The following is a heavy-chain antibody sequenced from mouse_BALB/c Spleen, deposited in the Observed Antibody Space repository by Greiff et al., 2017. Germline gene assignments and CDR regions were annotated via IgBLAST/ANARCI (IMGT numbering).Heavy chain of an antibody. CDR2: IYYSGTI. CDR3: ARYDGYYFDD. J-gene: IGHJ2*01. CDR1: GFYITTGNYS. D-gene: IGHD2-3*01. Sequence: EVQLVESGPGLVKPSQTVSLTCTVTGFYITTGNYSWSWIRQFPGNKLDWIGYIYYSGTITYNPSLTSRTTITRDTSKNQFFLELNSLTAEDTATYYCARYDGYYFDDWGQGTTLTVSA. V-gene: IGHV3-5*02.